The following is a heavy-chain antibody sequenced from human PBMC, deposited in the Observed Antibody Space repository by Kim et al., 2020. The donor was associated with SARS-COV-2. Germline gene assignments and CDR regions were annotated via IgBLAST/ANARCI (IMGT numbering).Heavy chain of an antibody. CDR1: GYTFTSYY. CDR2: INPSGGST. J-gene: IGHJ4*02. D-gene: IGHD6-19*01. Sequence: ASVKVSCKASGYTFTSYYMHWVRQAPGQGLEWMGIINPSGGSTSYAQKFQGRVTMTRDTSTSTAYMELSSLRSEDTAVYYCARSRYSSGWYWLLDYWGQGTLVTVSS. V-gene: IGHV1-46*01. CDR3: ARSRYSSGWYWLLDY.